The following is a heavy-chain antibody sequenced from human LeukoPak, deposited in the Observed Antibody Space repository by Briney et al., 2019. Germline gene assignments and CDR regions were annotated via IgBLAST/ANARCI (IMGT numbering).Heavy chain of an antibody. Sequence: GGSLRLSCEASAFTFSSYWMGWVRQAPGKGLEWVANMKEDGGEINYVDSVKGRFTISRDNAKNSLFLQMNSLRVEDTAVYYCARDRGYSTFDYWGQGTLVTVSS. CDR1: AFTFSSYW. J-gene: IGHJ4*02. CDR3: ARDRGYSTFDY. CDR2: MKEDGGEI. V-gene: IGHV3-7*01. D-gene: IGHD4-23*01.